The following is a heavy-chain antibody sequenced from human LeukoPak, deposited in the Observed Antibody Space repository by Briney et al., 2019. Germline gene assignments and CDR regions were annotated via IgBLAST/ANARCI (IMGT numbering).Heavy chain of an antibody. CDR3: ARGYCSGGSCYSIDY. CDR2: IKQDGSEK. V-gene: IGHV3-7*01. CDR1: GFTFSSYW. J-gene: IGHJ4*02. Sequence: PGGSLRLSCAASGFTFSSYWMSWVRQAPGKGLEWVANIKQDGSEKYYVDSVKGRFTIPRDNAKNSLYLQMNSLRAEDTAVYYCARGYCSGGSCYSIDYWGQGTLVTVSS. D-gene: IGHD2-15*01.